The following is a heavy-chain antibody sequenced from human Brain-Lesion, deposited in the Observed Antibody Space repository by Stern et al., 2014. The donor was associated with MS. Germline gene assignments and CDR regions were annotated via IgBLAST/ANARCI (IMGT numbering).Heavy chain of an antibody. Sequence: EVQLVQSGGGLVQPGGSLGISCAASGFTFSNYWMHWVRQAQGKGLVWVSRVNNEGRRTSYADSVKGRFTMSRDNAKNTLYLQMNSLRVEDTAIYYCARGERWFDSWGQGTLVTVSS. V-gene: IGHV3-74*02. D-gene: IGHD3-10*01. CDR2: VNNEGRRT. J-gene: IGHJ5*01. CDR1: GFTFSNYW. CDR3: ARGERWFDS.